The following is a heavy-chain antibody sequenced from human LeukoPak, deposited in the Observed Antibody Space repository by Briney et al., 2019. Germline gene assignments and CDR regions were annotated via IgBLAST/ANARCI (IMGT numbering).Heavy chain of an antibody. J-gene: IGHJ4*02. CDR1: GGSFSGYY. CDR2: INHSGST. Sequence: SETLSLTCAVYGGSFSGYYWSWIRQLPGKGLEWIGEINHSGSTNYNPSLKSRVTISVDTSKNQFSLKLSSVTAADTAVYYCARHGIAQDYWGQGTLVTVSS. D-gene: IGHD6-13*01. V-gene: IGHV4-34*01. CDR3: ARHGIAQDY.